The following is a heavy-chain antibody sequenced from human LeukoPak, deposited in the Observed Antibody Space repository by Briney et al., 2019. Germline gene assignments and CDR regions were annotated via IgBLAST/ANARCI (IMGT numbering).Heavy chain of an antibody. J-gene: IGHJ4*02. Sequence: ASVTVSFTASGYTFTVYYMHWVRHAPGQGLGWMGWINPDSGSTKSSQRFQGRVTMTRDTSISTAYMEVSRLRSDDTAVYYCAINYYDSSGPLGIGYWGQGTLVTVSS. V-gene: IGHV1-2*02. D-gene: IGHD3-22*01. CDR1: GYTFTVYY. CDR2: INPDSGST. CDR3: AINYYDSSGPLGIGY.